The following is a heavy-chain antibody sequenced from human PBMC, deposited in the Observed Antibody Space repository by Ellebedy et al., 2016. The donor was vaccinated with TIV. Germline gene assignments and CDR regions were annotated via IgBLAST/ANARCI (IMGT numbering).Heavy chain of an antibody. J-gene: IGHJ6*04. CDR3: ARGTIFGVVGMDV. V-gene: IGHV4-59*13. Sequence: SETLSLXCTVSGGSISSYFWSWIRQPPGKGLEWIAYIYSSGSTSYNPSLKSRVTISEDTSKNQFSLKLSSVTAADTAVYYCARGTIFGVVGMDVWGKGTTVTVSS. CDR1: GGSISSYF. D-gene: IGHD3-3*01. CDR2: IYSSGST.